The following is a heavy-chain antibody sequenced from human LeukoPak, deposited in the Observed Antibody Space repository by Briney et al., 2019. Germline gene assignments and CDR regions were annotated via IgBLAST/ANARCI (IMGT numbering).Heavy chain of an antibody. CDR1: GFTFSSYG. CDR3: ARAGGLEWLLPYYFDY. D-gene: IGHD3-3*01. J-gene: IGHJ4*02. Sequence: PGRSLRLSCAASGFTFSSYGMHWVRQAPGKGLEWVAVISYDGSNKYYADSVKGRFTISRDNSKNTLYLQMNSLRAEDTAVYYCARAGGLEWLLPYYFDYWGQGTLVTVSS. V-gene: IGHV3-30*03. CDR2: ISYDGSNK.